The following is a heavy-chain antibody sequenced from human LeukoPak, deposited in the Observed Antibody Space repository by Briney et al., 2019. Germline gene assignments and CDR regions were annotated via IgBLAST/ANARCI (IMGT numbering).Heavy chain of an antibody. D-gene: IGHD4-17*01. Sequence: PGGSLRLSCAASGFTFSTYWMHCARQAPGKGLLWVSRLSGDGSSTKYADSLKGRFTISRDNAKNTLYLQMNSLRAEDTAVYFCARASTTVPNLLDNWGQGTLVTVSS. J-gene: IGHJ4*02. CDR3: ARASTTVPNLLDN. CDR2: LSGDGSST. V-gene: IGHV3-74*03. CDR1: GFTFSTYW.